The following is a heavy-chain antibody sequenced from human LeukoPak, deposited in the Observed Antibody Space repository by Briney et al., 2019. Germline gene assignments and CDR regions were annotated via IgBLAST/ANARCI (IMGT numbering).Heavy chain of an antibody. V-gene: IGHV1-18*01. J-gene: IGHJ4*02. D-gene: IGHD6-13*01. CDR2: ISAYNGNT. Sequence: ASVKVSCEASGYAFTSYGISWVRQAPGQGLEWMGWISAYNGNTNYAQKLQGRVTMTTDTSTSTAYMELRSLRSDDTAVYYCARDFEYSSSWYKRSVFDYWGQGTLVTVSS. CDR3: ARDFEYSSSWYKRSVFDY. CDR1: GYAFTSYG.